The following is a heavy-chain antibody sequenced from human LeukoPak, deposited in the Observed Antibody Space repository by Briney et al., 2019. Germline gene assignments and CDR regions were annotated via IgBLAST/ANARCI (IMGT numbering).Heavy chain of an antibody. D-gene: IGHD6-19*01. V-gene: IGHV1-24*01. J-gene: IGHJ4*02. CDR3: ATSTQWLVPFDY. CDR1: GYTLTELS. CDR2: FDPEDGET. Sequence: ASVKVSCKVSGYTLTELSMHWVRQAPGKGLEWMGGFDPEDGETIYAQKFQGRVTMTEDTSTDTAYMELSSLRPEDTAVYYCATSTQWLVPFDYWGQGTLVTVSS.